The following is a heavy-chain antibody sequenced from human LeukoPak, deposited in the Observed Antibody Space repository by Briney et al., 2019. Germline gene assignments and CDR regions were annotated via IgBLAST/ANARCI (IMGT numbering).Heavy chain of an antibody. Sequence: ESGPVLVKPTGTLTLTCTVSGFSLSNARMGVSWIRQPPGKALEWLAHIFSNDEKSYSTSLKSRLTISKDTSKSQVVLTMTNMDPVDTATYYCARGSITIFGNAFDIWGQGTMVTVSS. CDR2: IFSNDEK. V-gene: IGHV2-26*01. CDR1: GFSLSNARMG. CDR3: ARGSITIFGNAFDI. J-gene: IGHJ3*02. D-gene: IGHD3-3*01.